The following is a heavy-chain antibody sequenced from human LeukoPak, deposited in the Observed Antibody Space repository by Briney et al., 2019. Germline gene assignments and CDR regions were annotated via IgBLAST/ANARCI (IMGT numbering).Heavy chain of an antibody. CDR2: IYSGGST. CDR3: ARLYSSSWFDSYYV. CDR1: GFTVSSNY. D-gene: IGHD6-13*01. Sequence: GGSLRLSCAASGFTVSSNYMSWVRQAPGKGLEWVSVIYSGGSTYYADSVKGRFTISRDNSKNTLYLQMNSLRAEDTAVYYCARLYSSSWFDSYYVWGKGTTVTISS. V-gene: IGHV3-66*01. J-gene: IGHJ6*04.